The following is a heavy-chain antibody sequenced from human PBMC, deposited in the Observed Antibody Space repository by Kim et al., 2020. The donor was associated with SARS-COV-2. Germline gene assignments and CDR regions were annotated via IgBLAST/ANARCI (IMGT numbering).Heavy chain of an antibody. CDR2: INPSSGST. J-gene: IGHJ2*01. CDR3: TRGLSCGGDCYRPYFDL. CDR1: RYTFTTFF. D-gene: IGHD2-21*02. Sequence: ASVKVSCKASRYTFTTFFLHWVRQAPGQGLEWMGMINPSSGSTTYAQRFQGRVTMSRDTSTTTVYMELTSLRSDDTAFYYCTRGLSCGGDCYRPYFDLWGRGALVTVSS. V-gene: IGHV1-46*01.